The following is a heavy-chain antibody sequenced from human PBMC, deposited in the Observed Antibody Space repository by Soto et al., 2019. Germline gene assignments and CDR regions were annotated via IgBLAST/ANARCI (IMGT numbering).Heavy chain of an antibody. J-gene: IGHJ6*02. CDR1: GASVTGFY. D-gene: IGHD3-3*01. Sequence: KPSETLSLTCTVSGASVTGFYWSWIRQPPGKGLEWIGYVFHSGSSNYNPSLKSRVTISVDTSKNQFSLKPSSVTAADTAVYYCAGRFLEWLLSPTRGYYGMDVWGQGTTVTVS. CDR2: VFHSGSS. CDR3: AGRFLEWLLSPTRGYYGMDV. V-gene: IGHV4-59*08.